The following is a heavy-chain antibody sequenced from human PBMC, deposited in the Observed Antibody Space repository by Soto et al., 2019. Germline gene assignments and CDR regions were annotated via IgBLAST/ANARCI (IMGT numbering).Heavy chain of an antibody. D-gene: IGHD3-9*01. CDR3: ARDPYDILTGYYFDY. Sequence: GASVKVSCKVSGYTLTDLSMQWVRQAPGKGLEWMGGFDPEDGETIYAQKFQGRVTMTEDTATDTAYMELNSLRAEDTAVYYCARDPYDILTGYYFDYWGQGTLVTVSS. CDR1: GYTLTDLS. V-gene: IGHV1-24*01. J-gene: IGHJ4*02. CDR2: FDPEDGET.